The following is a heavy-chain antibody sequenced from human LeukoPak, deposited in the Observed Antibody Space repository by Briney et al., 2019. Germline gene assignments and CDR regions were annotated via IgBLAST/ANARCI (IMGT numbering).Heavy chain of an antibody. V-gene: IGHV3-9*01. Sequence: PGRSLRLSCAASGFTFDDYAMHWVRQAPGKGLEWVSGISWNSGSIGYADSVKGRFTISRDNAKNSLYLQMNSLRAEGTALYYCAKVGGSSGWYEGGYYFDYWGQGTLVTVSS. J-gene: IGHJ4*02. CDR3: AKVGGSSGWYEGGYYFDY. CDR2: ISWNSGSI. D-gene: IGHD6-19*01. CDR1: GFTFDDYA.